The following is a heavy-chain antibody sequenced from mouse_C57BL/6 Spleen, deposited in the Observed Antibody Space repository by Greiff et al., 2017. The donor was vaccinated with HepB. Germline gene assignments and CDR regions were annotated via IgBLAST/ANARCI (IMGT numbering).Heavy chain of an antibody. Sequence: VQLQESGAELARPGASVKLSCKASGYTFTSYGISWVKQRTGQGLEWIGEIYPRSGNTYYNEKIKGKATLTADKSSSTAYMELRSLTSKDSAVYFCARSPDYDYAMDYWGQGTSVTVSS. J-gene: IGHJ4*01. V-gene: IGHV1-81*01. CDR3: ARSPDYDYAMDY. CDR1: GYTFTSYG. CDR2: IYPRSGNT. D-gene: IGHD2-4*01.